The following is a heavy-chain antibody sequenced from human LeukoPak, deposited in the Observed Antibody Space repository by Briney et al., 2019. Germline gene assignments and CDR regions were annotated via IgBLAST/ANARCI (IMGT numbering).Heavy chain of an antibody. Sequence: GASVKVSCKASGGTFSSYTISWGRQAPGQGLEWMGRIIPILGIANYAQKFQGRVTITADKSTSTAYMELSRLRSEDTAVYYCASLVSGSLLDYWGQGTLVTVSS. J-gene: IGHJ4*02. CDR2: IIPILGIA. D-gene: IGHD1-26*01. V-gene: IGHV1-69*02. CDR1: GGTFSSYT. CDR3: ASLVSGSLLDY.